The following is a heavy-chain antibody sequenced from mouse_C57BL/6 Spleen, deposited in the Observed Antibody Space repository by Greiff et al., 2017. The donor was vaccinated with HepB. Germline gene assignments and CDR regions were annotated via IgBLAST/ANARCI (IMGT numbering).Heavy chain of an antibody. V-gene: IGHV1-55*01. CDR2: IYPGSGST. D-gene: IGHD1-1*01. Sequence: VQLQQSGAELVKPGASVKMSCKASGYTFTSYWITWVKQRPGQGLEWIGDIYPGSGSTNYNEKFKSKATLTVDTSSSTAYMQLSSLTSEDSAVYDCARGYYGSSPFAYWGQGTLVTVSA. J-gene: IGHJ3*01. CDR1: GYTFTSYW. CDR3: ARGYYGSSPFAY.